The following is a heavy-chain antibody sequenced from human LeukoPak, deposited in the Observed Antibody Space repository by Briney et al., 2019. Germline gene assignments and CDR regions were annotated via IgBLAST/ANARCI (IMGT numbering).Heavy chain of an antibody. V-gene: IGHV3-23*01. D-gene: IGHD5-24*01. CDR1: GFTFSSYA. CDR3: AKEGVVGEMATIHVDYFDY. Sequence: GGSLRLSCAASGFTFSSYAMSWVRQAPGKGLEWVSAISGSGGSTYYADSVKGRFTISRDNSKNTLYLQMNSLRAEDTAVYYCAKEGVVGEMATIHVDYFDYWGQGTLVTVSS. J-gene: IGHJ4*02. CDR2: ISGSGGST.